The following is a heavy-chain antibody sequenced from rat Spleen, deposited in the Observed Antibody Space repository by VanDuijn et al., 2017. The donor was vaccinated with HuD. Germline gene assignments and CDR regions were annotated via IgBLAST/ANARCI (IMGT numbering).Heavy chain of an antibody. CDR2: ISTGGGNT. D-gene: IGHD1-6*01. CDR1: GFTFSNYG. Sequence: EVQLVESGGGLVQPGRSLKLSCAASGFTFSNYGMAWVRQTPTKGLEWVASISTGGGNTHYRDSLKGRFTISRVNSKSTRYLQMDSLRSEDTATYYCARGGFTTAYYYVGWFAYWGEGTLVTVSS. V-gene: IGHV5S14*01. CDR3: ARGGFTTAYYYVGWFAY. J-gene: IGHJ3*01.